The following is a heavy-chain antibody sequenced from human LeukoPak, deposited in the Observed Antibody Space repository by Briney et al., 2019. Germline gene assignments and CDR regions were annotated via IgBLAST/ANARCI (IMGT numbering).Heavy chain of an antibody. D-gene: IGHD6-19*01. CDR2: IYSGGAT. J-gene: IGHJ2*01. V-gene: IGHV3-53*01. CDR3: ARATKAVADFDL. CDR1: GFTVSSNY. Sequence: GGSLRLSCAASGFTVSSNYMHWVRQAPGKGLEWVSMIYSGGATYYADSVRGRFTISRDNSMNMLHLQMNSLRVEDTAVYYCARATKAVADFDLWGRCALVTVSS.